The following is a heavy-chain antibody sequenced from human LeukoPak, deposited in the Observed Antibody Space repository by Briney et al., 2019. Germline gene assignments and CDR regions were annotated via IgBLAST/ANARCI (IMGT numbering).Heavy chain of an antibody. CDR2: IIPIFGTA. J-gene: IGHJ3*02. CDR3: ARRNAVWFGDVAAFDI. D-gene: IGHD3-10*01. Sequence: GASVKVSCKASGGTFSSYAISWVRQAPGQGLEWMGGIIPIFGTANYAQKFQGRVTITADESTSTAYMELSSLRSEDTAVYYCARRNAVWFGDVAAFDIWGQGTMVTVSS. V-gene: IGHV1-69*13. CDR1: GGTFSSYA.